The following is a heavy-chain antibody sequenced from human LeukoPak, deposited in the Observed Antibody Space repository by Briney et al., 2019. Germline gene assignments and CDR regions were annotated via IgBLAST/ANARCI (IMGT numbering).Heavy chain of an antibody. CDR3: SLFCSSTSCPTQMDY. CDR1: GGTFSSYT. J-gene: IGHJ4*02. CDR2: IIPILGIA. V-gene: IGHV1-69*02. D-gene: IGHD2-2*01. Sequence: SVKVSCKASGGTFSSYTISWVRQAPGQGLEWMGRIIPILGIANYAQKFQGRVTITADKSTSTAYMELSSLRSEDTAVYYCSLFCSSTSCPTQMDYWGQGTLVTVSS.